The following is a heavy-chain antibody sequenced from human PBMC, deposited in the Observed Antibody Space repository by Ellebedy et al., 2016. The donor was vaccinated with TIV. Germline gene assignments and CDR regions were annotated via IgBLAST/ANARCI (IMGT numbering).Heavy chain of an antibody. CDR2: ISSSSAYI. J-gene: IGHJ3*02. CDR3: ARPRRDYVDAFDI. V-gene: IGHV3-21*01. CDR1: GFIFTAYS. D-gene: IGHD3-10*02. Sequence: GESLKISXAASGFIFTAYSMNWVRQAPGKGLEWVSSISSSSAYIYYSDSVKGRFTISRDNAKNSMYLQMDSLIAEDTAVYYCARPRRDYVDAFDIWGQGTMVTVSS.